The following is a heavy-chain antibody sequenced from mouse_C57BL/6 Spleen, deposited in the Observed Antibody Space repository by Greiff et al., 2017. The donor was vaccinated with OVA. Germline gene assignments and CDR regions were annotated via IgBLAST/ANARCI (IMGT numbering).Heavy chain of an antibody. J-gene: IGHJ1*03. CDR3: TRKGYYGTLPYWYFDV. D-gene: IGHD1-1*01. Sequence: VQLQQSGTVLARPGASVKMSCKTSGYTFTSSWMHWVKQRPGQGLEWIGAIYPGNSDTSYNQKFKGKAKLTAVTSASTAYMELSSLTNEDSAVYYCTRKGYYGTLPYWYFDVWGTGTTVTVSS. CDR2: IYPGNSDT. CDR1: GYTFTSSW. V-gene: IGHV1-5*01.